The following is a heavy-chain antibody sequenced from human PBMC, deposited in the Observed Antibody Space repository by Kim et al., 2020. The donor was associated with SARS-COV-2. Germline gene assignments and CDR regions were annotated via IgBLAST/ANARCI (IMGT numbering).Heavy chain of an antibody. J-gene: IGHJ6*02. Sequence: ASVKVSCKASGYTFTSYGISWVRQAPGQGLEWMGWISAYNGNTNYAQKLQGRVTMTTDTSTSTAYMELRSLRSDDTAVYYCARDLAAAGTTSESRWAYYYGMDVWGQGTTVTVSS. D-gene: IGHD6-13*01. CDR3: ARDLAAAGTTSESRWAYYYGMDV. V-gene: IGHV1-18*04. CDR2: ISAYNGNT. CDR1: GYTFTSYG.